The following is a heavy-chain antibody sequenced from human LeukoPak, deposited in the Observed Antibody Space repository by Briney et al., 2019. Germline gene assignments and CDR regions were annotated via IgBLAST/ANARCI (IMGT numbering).Heavy chain of an antibody. CDR3: ARAGYSSGWLERRFYYMDV. CDR2: IYHSGST. V-gene: IGHV4-38-2*02. CDR1: DYSISSGYF. J-gene: IGHJ6*03. D-gene: IGHD6-19*01. Sequence: PSETLSLTCTVSDYSISSGYFWGWIRQPPGKGLEWIGSIYHSGSTYYNPSLKSRVTISVDTSKNQFSLKLSSVTAADTAVYYCARAGYSSGWLERRFYYMDVWGKGTTVTVSS.